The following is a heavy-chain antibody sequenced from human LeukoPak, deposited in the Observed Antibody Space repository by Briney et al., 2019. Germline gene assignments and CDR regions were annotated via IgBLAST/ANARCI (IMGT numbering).Heavy chain of an antibody. CDR2: ISGSGGST. Sequence: GGSLRLSCAASGFTFSSYAMSWVRQAPGKGLEWVSVISGSGGSTYYADSVKGRFTISRDNSKNTLYLQMNSLRAEDTAVYYCAKGPLRGYYFDYWGQGTLVTVSS. CDR1: GFTFSSYA. J-gene: IGHJ4*02. V-gene: IGHV3-23*01. CDR3: AKGPLRGYYFDY. D-gene: IGHD4-17*01.